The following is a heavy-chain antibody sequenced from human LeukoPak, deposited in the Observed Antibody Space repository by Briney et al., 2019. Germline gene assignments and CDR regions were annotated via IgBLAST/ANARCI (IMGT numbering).Heavy chain of an antibody. CDR3: ARADYDSSGYYWFDP. CDR1: GGSIGSHF. Sequence: SETLSLTCTVSGGSIGSHFWSWIRQAPGNGLEWIGYIYYSGSTNYNPSLKSRVTISVDTSKNQFSLKLSSVTAADTAVYYCARADYDSSGYYWFDPWGQGTLVTVSS. D-gene: IGHD3-22*01. J-gene: IGHJ5*02. V-gene: IGHV4-59*11. CDR2: IYYSGST.